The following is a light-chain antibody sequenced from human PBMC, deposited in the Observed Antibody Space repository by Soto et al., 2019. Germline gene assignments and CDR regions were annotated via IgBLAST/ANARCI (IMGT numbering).Light chain of an antibody. CDR3: HQYENWPKT. CDR1: QSISTN. V-gene: IGKV3-15*01. J-gene: IGKJ1*01. CDR2: RAS. Sequence: EIVMTQSPPTLSVSPGERATLSCRASQSISTNVAWFQQKPGQAPSLLIFRASIRASGVPARFSGSGPGTEFTLTISSLKPEDFAVYFCHQYENWPKTFGQGTKVDIK.